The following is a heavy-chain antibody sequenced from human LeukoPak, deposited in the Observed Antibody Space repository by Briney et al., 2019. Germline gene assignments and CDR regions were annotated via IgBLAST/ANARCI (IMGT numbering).Heavy chain of an antibody. V-gene: IGHV3-21*01. CDR2: ISSSSSYI. J-gene: IGHJ4*02. D-gene: IGHD2-15*01. Sequence: GGSLRLSCAASGFTFNTYSMNWVRQAPGKGLEWVSSISSSSSYIYYADSVKGRFTISRDNAKSSLYLQMNSLRAEDTAVYYCASRYCSGASCYCDGYWGQGTLVTVSS. CDR1: GFTFNTYS. CDR3: ASRYCSGASCYCDGY.